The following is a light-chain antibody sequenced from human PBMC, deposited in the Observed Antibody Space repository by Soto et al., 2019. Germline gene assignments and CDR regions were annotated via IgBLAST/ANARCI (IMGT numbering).Light chain of an antibody. CDR1: SGSIASNY. Sequence: NFMLTQPHSVSESPGKTVTLSCTRTSGSIASNYVQWYQQRPGSAPTTVIFGGDQRPSGVSDRFSASIDSSSNSASLTIAGLQTEDEADYYRQSYDSNNYVVFGGGTKLTVL. CDR3: QSYDSNNYVV. J-gene: IGLJ2*01. V-gene: IGLV6-57*04. CDR2: GGD.